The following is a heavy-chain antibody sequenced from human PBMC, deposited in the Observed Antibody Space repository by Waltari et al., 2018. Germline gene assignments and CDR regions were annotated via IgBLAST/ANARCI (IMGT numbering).Heavy chain of an antibody. CDR2: IYRGDSDT. Sequence: EVQLVQSGAEVKKPGESLKISCPASGYRPRDSWIARVRRMPGKGLEWMGIIYRGDSDTRYSPSYQGQVTISVDKSIDTAYLQWSSLKASDTGIYYCARPWNSGWYYSGMDVWGQGTSVTVSS. D-gene: IGHD6-19*01. V-gene: IGHV5-51*01. CDR1: GYRPRDSW. J-gene: IGHJ6*02. CDR3: ARPWNSGWYYSGMDV.